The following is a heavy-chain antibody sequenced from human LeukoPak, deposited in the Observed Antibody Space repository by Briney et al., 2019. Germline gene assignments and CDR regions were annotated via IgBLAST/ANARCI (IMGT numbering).Heavy chain of an antibody. D-gene: IGHD6-13*01. Sequence: ASVKVSCKASGYTFTGYYMHWVRQAPGQGLEWMGRINPNSGGTNYAQEFQGRVTMTRDTSISTAYMELSRLRSDDTAVYYCARDRLESSSSWYDRDYWGQGTLVTVSS. CDR3: ARDRLESSSSWYDRDY. CDR1: GYTFTGYY. J-gene: IGHJ4*02. CDR2: INPNSGGT. V-gene: IGHV1-2*06.